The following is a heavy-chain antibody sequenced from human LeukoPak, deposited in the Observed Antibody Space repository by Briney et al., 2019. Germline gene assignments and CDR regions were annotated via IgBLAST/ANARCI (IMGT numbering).Heavy chain of an antibody. CDR1: GFTFSDYF. D-gene: IGHD6-13*01. V-gene: IGHV3-11*01. J-gene: IGHJ4*02. CDR2: MRGSGETV. Sequence: GGSLRLSCAASGFTFSDYFMTWIRQAPGNGLEWIAHMRGSGETVSYADSVRGRFTIYRDNVKNSLYLQMNSLRAEDTAVYYCARLGVITAAGTYDYWGQGTLVTVSS. CDR3: ARLGVITAAGTYDY.